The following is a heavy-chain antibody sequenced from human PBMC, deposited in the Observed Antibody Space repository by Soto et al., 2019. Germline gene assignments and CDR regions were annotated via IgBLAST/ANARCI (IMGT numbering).Heavy chain of an antibody. CDR1: GGSISSSNW. D-gene: IGHD1-26*01. J-gene: IGHJ3*02. CDR2: IYHSGST. Sequence: TASETLSLTCAVSGGSISSSNWWSWVRQPPGKGLEWIGEIYHSGSTNYNPSLKSRVTISVDKSKNQFSLKLSSVTAADTAVYYCARFNSGNYYEAFDIWGQGTMVTVS. V-gene: IGHV4-4*02. CDR3: ARFNSGNYYEAFDI.